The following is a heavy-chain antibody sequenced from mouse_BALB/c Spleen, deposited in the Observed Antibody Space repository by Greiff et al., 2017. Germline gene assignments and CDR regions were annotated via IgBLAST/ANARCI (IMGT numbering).Heavy chain of an antibody. Sequence: EVKVVESGAELVKPGASVKLSCTASGFNIKDTYMHWVKQRPEQGLEWIGRIDPANGNTKYDPKFQGKATITADTSSNTAYLQLSSLTSEDTAVYYCARLGITTIAYWGQGTLVTVSA. CDR3: ARLGITTIAY. CDR2: IDPANGNT. J-gene: IGHJ3*01. CDR1: GFNIKDTY. D-gene: IGHD2-4*01. V-gene: IGHV14-3*02.